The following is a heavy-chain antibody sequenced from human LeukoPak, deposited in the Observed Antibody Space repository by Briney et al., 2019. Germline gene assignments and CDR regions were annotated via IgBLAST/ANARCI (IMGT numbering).Heavy chain of an antibody. J-gene: IGHJ3*02. CDR3: ASTYCSGTTCYRAFDI. Sequence: NPGGSLRLSCAASGFTFSTYSMIWVRQAPGKGLEWVSSISTSRRYIYYADSVKGRFIISRDNAQNSLFLQMNSLSSEDTAVYYCASTYCSGTTCYRAFDIWGQGTMVTVSS. V-gene: IGHV3-21*01. CDR1: GFTFSTYS. CDR2: ISTSRRYI. D-gene: IGHD2-2*02.